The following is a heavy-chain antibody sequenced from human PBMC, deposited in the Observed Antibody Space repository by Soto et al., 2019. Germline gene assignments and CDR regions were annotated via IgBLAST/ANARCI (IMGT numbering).Heavy chain of an antibody. Sequence: QVQLVQSGAEVKKPGASVKVSCKASGYTFTSYAMHWVRQAPGQRLEWMGWINAGNGNTKYSQKFQGRVTITRDRSASRAYMELSSLRSEETAVYYWGRGSGLNGFDPWGQGTLVTVSS. V-gene: IGHV1-3*01. CDR2: INAGNGNT. CDR1: GYTFTSYA. CDR3: GRGSGLNGFDP. D-gene: IGHD3-10*01. J-gene: IGHJ5*02.